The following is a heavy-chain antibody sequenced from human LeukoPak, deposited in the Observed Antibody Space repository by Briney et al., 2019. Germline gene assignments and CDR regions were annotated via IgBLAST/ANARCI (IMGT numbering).Heavy chain of an antibody. CDR1: GDSISSHY. J-gene: IGHJ5*02. V-gene: IGHV4-59*11. D-gene: IGHD3-22*01. CDR3: ARGDSSGSNCFDP. Sequence: SETLSLTCTVSGDSISSHYWNWIRHPPGRGLEWIGYVYYSGSTRYNPSLKSRVTMSLDTSKNQFSLMLTSVTAADTAVYYCARGDSSGSNCFDPWGQGTLVTVSS. CDR2: VYYSGST.